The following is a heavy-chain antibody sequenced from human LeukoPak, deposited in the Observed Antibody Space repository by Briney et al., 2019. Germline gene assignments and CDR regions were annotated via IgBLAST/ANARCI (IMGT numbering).Heavy chain of an antibody. Sequence: SVKVSCKASGFTFTSSAVQWVRQARGQRPEWIGWIVVGSGNTNYAQKFQERVTITRDMSTSTAYMELSSLRSEDTAVYYCAALGTYYYDSSGYYFDYWGQGTLVTVSS. CDR3: AALGTYYYDSSGYYFDY. V-gene: IGHV1-58*01. CDR1: GFTFTSSA. CDR2: IVVGSGNT. D-gene: IGHD3-22*01. J-gene: IGHJ4*02.